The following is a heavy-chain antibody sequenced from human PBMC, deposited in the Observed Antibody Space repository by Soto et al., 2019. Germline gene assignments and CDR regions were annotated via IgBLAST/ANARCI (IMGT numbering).Heavy chain of an antibody. J-gene: IGHJ6*02. Sequence: ASVKVSWKASGYTFTGYYMHWVRQAPGQGLEWMGWINPNSGGTNYAQKFQGRVTMTRDTSISTAYMELSRLRSDDTAVYYCARAYYDSSGYYPYYYYGMDVWGQGTTVTVSS. CDR1: GYTFTGYY. V-gene: IGHV1-2*02. CDR2: INPNSGGT. CDR3: ARAYYDSSGYYPYYYYGMDV. D-gene: IGHD3-22*01.